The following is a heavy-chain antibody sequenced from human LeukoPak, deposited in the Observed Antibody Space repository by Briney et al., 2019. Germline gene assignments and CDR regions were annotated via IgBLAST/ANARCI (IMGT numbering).Heavy chain of an antibody. CDR3: AGDVGSSSWAPSDYYYGMDV. D-gene: IGHD6-13*01. J-gene: IGHJ6*02. V-gene: IGHV3-30*04. Sequence: GGSLRLSCAASGFTFSRYAMHWVRQAPGMGLEWVAVTSYDGSNKDYADSVKGRFTISRDNSKNTLYLQMNSLRAEDTAVYYCAGDVGSSSWAPSDYYYGMDVWGQGTTVTVSS. CDR1: GFTFSRYA. CDR2: TSYDGSNK.